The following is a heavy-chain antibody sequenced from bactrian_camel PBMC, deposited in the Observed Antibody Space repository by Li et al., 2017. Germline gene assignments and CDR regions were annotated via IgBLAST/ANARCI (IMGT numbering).Heavy chain of an antibody. Sequence: DVQLVESGGGLVQPGGSLRISCAASGYTFSDYYINWFRQGPGKGLEWVAAISRTDGTEYYADSVKGRFTISRDTAENTVYLQMNNLQPEDTATYYCAEGRSSRGEHCYSLNYWGQGTQVTVS. CDR3: AEGRSSRGEHCYSLNY. V-gene: IGHV3S40*01. D-gene: IGHD3*01. CDR1: GYTFSDYY. CDR2: ISRTDGTE. J-gene: IGHJ4*01.